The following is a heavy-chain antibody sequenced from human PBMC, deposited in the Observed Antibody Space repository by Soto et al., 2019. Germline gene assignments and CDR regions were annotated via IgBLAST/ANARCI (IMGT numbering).Heavy chain of an antibody. Sequence: VGSLRLSGAASGFTFSSYAMHWVRQAPGKGLEWVAVISYDGSNKYYADSVKGRFTISRDNSKNTLYLQMNSLRAEDTAVYYCARGDRVRGVKSWFDPWGQGTLVTVSS. CDR3: ARGDRVRGVKSWFDP. CDR1: GFTFSSYA. CDR2: ISYDGSNK. D-gene: IGHD3-10*01. V-gene: IGHV3-30-3*01. J-gene: IGHJ5*02.